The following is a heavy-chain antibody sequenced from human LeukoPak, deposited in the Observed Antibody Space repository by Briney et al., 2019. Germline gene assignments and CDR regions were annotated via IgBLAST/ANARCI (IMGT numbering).Heavy chain of an antibody. J-gene: IGHJ4*02. D-gene: IGHD6-19*01. Sequence: ASVKVSCKASGYTFTGYYIHWVRQAPGQGLEWMGWTNPNSGVTHYPQKFQGRVTMTRDTSIRTAYMEVSSLRSDDTAVYYCARGQQWLEAFDYWGLGTLVTVSS. CDR3: ARGQQWLEAFDY. V-gene: IGHV1-2*02. CDR1: GYTFTGYY. CDR2: TNPNSGVT.